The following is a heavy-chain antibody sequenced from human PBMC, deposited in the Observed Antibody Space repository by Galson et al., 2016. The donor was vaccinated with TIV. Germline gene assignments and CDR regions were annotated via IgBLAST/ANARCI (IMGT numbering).Heavy chain of an antibody. Sequence: SLRLSCATSGFTFGSYAMHWVRQAPGKGLEWVAIISFDGRNEDYSDSAKGRFSISRDNSKNTLYLQMNSLRPEDTAVYFCARERTSVVGRSLDVWGQGTTVTVSS. CDR1: GFTFGSYA. D-gene: IGHD5/OR15-5a*01. V-gene: IGHV3-30*04. CDR3: ARERTSVVGRSLDV. J-gene: IGHJ6*02. CDR2: ISFDGRNE.